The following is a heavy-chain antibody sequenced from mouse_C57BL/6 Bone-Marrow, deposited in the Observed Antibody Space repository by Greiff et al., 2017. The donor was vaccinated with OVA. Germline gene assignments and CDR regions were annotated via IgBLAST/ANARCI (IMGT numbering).Heavy chain of an antibody. CDR1: GYTFTSYW. CDR2: LYPGSGST. CDR3: ARLYGYDEDYYAMDY. J-gene: IGHJ4*01. D-gene: IGHD2-2*01. Sequence: QVQLQQPGAELVKPGASVKMSCKASGYTFTSYWITWVTQRPGPGLAWIGALYPGSGSTTYHEQFTSKATLTVDTSSSTAYMQLSSLTSEDSAVYYCARLYGYDEDYYAMDYWGQGTSVTVSS. V-gene: IGHV1-55*01.